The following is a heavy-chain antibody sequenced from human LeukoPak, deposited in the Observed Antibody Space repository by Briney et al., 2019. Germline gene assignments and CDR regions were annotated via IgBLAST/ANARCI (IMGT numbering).Heavy chain of an antibody. V-gene: IGHV3-23*01. J-gene: IGHJ4*02. Sequence: GGSLRLSRAASLYTLSIAATSCGSAALGKGRERVSAISGSGGSTYYADSVKGRFSISRDNTKNTLYLQMNSLRAEDTAVYYCAKEWYVAASPFDYWGQGTLVTVSS. CDR2: ISGSGGST. D-gene: IGHD2-15*01. CDR1: LYTLSIAA. CDR3: AKEWYVAASPFDY.